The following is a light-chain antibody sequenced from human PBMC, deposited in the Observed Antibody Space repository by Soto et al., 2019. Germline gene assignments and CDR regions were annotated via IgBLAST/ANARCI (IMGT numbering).Light chain of an antibody. CDR3: QQSYSTPPT. J-gene: IGKJ5*01. CDR2: AAS. V-gene: IGKV1-39*01. CDR1: QSISTY. Sequence: DIVMAQSPSSLSASVGDRVTITCRTSQSISTYLNWYQQKPGKAPKLLIYAASSLQSGVPSRFSGSGSGTDFTLTTNSLQPEDFATYYCQQSYSTPPTFGQGTRLEI.